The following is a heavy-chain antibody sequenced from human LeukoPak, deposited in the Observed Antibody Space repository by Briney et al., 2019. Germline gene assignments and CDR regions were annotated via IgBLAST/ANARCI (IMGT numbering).Heavy chain of an antibody. CDR2: ISSSGSTI. J-gene: IGHJ4*02. Sequence: GGSLRLSCAASGFTFSSYEMNWVRQAPGKGLEWVSYISSSGSTIYYADSVKGRFTISRDNAKNSLYLQMNSLRAEDTAVYYCARDRGDLDFDYWGQGTLVTVSS. CDR1: GFTFSSYE. D-gene: IGHD4-17*01. V-gene: IGHV3-48*03. CDR3: ARDRGDLDFDY.